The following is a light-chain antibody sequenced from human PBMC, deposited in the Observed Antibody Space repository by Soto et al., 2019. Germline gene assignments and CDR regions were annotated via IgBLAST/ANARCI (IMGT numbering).Light chain of an antibody. CDR2: EGS. CDR3: RSNAGSSTPYV. Sequence: ALTQPASMSGSHGLSITISCTGTGSDVGSYNLVYWYQQHPGKAPRLMIYEGSKRPSGVSNRFSGSKSGNTASLTISGLQAEDEADYYCRSNAGSSTPYVVGTGTKVTVL. J-gene: IGLJ1*01. CDR1: GSDVGSYNL. V-gene: IGLV2-23*01.